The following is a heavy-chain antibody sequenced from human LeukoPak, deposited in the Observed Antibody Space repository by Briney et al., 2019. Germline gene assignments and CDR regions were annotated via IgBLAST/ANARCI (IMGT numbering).Heavy chain of an antibody. D-gene: IGHD6-13*01. V-gene: IGHV1-2*02. J-gene: IGHJ5*02. CDR1: GYTFTGYY. Sequence: GASVKVSCKASGYTFTGYYMHWVRQAPGQGLEWMGWINPNSGGTNYAQKFQGRVTMTRDTSISTAYMELSRLRSDDTAVYYCAREGPAAAGPWYNWFDPWGQGTLVTVSS. CDR3: AREGPAAAGPWYNWFDP. CDR2: INPNSGGT.